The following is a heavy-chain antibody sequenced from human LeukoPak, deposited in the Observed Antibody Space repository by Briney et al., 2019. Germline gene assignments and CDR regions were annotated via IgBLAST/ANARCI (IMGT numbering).Heavy chain of an antibody. CDR1: GDSSSSYY. Sequence: PSETLSLTCTVSGDSSSSYYWSWIRQPPGKGLEWIGYIYYSGSTNYNPSLKSRVTISVDTSKNQFSLKLSSVTAADTAVYYCAREATIGGYYFDYWGQGTLVTVSS. V-gene: IGHV4-59*01. D-gene: IGHD5-12*01. CDR3: AREATIGGYYFDY. CDR2: IYYSGST. J-gene: IGHJ4*02.